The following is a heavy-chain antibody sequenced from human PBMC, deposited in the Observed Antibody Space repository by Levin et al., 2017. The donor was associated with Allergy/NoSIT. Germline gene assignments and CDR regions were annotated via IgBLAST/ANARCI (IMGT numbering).Heavy chain of an antibody. CDR2: ISSSSSTI. CDR3: ARVYRYGDDALDI. J-gene: IGHJ3*02. D-gene: IGHD5-18*01. Sequence: GASVKVSCAASGFTFSTYNMNWVRQAPGKELEWVSYISSSSSTIYYVDSVKGRFTISRDNAKNSLYLQMNSLRAEDTAVYYCARVYRYGDDALDIWGQGTMVTVSS. CDR1: GFTFSTYN. V-gene: IGHV3-48*01.